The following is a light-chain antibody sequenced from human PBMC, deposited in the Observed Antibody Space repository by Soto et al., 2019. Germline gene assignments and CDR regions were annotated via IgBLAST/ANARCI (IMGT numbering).Light chain of an antibody. CDR2: GAS. J-gene: IGKJ2*01. V-gene: IGKV3-20*01. CDR1: QRVSSSY. Sequence: EIVLTQSPGTLSLSPGERATLSCRASQRVSSSYLAWYQQRPGQAPRLLIYGASSRATGIPDRFSGSGSGTDFTLTISRLEPEDFAVYYCQQYSTLPHTFGQGTKV. CDR3: QQYSTLPHT.